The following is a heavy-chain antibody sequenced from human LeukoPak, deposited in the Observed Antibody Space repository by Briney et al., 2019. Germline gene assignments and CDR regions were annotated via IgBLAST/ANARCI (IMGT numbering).Heavy chain of an antibody. Sequence: PGGSLRLSCAASGFTFSSYGMHWVRQAPGKGLEWVAVIWYDGSNKYYADSVKGRFTISRDNSKNTLYLQMNSLRAEDTAVYYCARPIVVVPAATRLDDAFDIWGQGTMVTVSS. CDR1: GFTFSSYG. J-gene: IGHJ3*02. D-gene: IGHD2-2*01. V-gene: IGHV3-33*01. CDR2: IWYDGSNK. CDR3: ARPIVVVPAATRLDDAFDI.